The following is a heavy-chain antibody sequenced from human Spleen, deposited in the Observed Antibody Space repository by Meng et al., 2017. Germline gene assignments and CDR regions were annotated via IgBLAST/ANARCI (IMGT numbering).Heavy chain of an antibody. J-gene: IGHJ6*02. D-gene: IGHD6-25*01. CDR1: GFTFSSYA. V-gene: IGHV3-30*04. CDR2: ISYDGSNK. CDR3: ARDRLTNPLLCMEV. Sequence: GGSLRLSCAASGFTFSSYAMHWVRQAPGKGLEWVAVISYDGSNKYYADSVKGRFTISRDNSKNTLYLQMNSLRAEDTAVYYCARDRLTNPLLCMEVWGQGTTVTVSS.